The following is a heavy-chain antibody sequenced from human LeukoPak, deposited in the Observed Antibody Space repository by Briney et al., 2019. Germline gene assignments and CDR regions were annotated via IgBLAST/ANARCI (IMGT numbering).Heavy chain of an antibody. D-gene: IGHD2/OR15-2a*01. CDR2: INHSGST. CDR1: GGSFSGYY. CDR3: ARGDYFVDY. Sequence: SETLSLTCAVYGGSFSGYYWSGIRQPPGKGLEWIGEINHSGSTNYNPSLKSRVTISVDTSKNQFSLKLSSVTAADTAVYYCARGDYFVDYWGQGTLVTVSS. V-gene: IGHV4-34*01. J-gene: IGHJ4*02.